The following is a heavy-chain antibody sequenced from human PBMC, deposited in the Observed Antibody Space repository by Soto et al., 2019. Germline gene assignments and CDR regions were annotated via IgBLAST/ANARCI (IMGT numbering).Heavy chain of an antibody. D-gene: IGHD5-12*01. CDR3: AKDIYSGYEDYYYYGMDV. Sequence: GSLRLSCASSGSTFSSYGMHWVRQAPGKGLEWVAVISYDGSNKYYADSVKGRFTISRDNSKNTLYLQMNSLRAEDTAVYYCAKDIYSGYEDYYYYGMDVWGQGTTVTVSS. CDR2: ISYDGSNK. J-gene: IGHJ6*02. V-gene: IGHV3-30*18. CDR1: GSTFSSYG.